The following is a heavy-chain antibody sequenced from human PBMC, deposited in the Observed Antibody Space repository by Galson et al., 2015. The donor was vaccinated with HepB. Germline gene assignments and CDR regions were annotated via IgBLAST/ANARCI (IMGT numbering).Heavy chain of an antibody. CDR2: IQDGRST. V-gene: IGHV4-34*01. Sequence: TLSLTCAVYGGSFSAHYWNWIRQSPGKGLEWIGEIQDGRSTNYNPSLKSRVTISVDTSKNQFFLKLRSVTAADTAVYYCARGSNGNPSDYWGQGTLVTVSS. J-gene: IGHJ4*02. CDR3: ARGSNGNPSDY. CDR1: GGSFSAHY.